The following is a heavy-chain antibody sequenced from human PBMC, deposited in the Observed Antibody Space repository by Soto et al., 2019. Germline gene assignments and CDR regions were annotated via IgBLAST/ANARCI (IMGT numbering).Heavy chain of an antibody. V-gene: IGHV1-69*12. D-gene: IGHD6-13*01. Sequence: QVQLVQSGAEVKKPGSSVKVSCKASGGTFSSYAISCLRQAPGQGLEWMGGIIPIFGTANYAQKFQGRVTITEDDAASTAYMELSSLRSEDTSVYYCARDVIAAAGTAGWGQGTLVTVSS. J-gene: IGHJ4*02. CDR3: ARDVIAAAGTAG. CDR1: GGTFSSYA. CDR2: IIPIFGTA.